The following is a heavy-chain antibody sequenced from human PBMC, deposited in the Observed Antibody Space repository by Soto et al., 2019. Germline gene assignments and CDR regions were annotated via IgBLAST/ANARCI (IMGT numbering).Heavy chain of an antibody. CDR1: GYTFSNYG. D-gene: IGHD6-25*01. CDR3: ERAAVSRGYNFFRFDT. Sequence: ASVKVSCKSSGYTFSNYGIAWVRQAPGQGLEWVGWINVYRGNTNYAQKVQGRVTMTADTSTNTAYMELTSLRSDDTAVYFCERAAVSRGYNFFRFDTWGQGTLVTVSS. CDR2: INVYRGNT. J-gene: IGHJ5*02. V-gene: IGHV1-18*01.